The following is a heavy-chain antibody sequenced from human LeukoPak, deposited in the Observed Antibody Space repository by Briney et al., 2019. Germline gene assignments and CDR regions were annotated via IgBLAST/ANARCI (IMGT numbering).Heavy chain of an antibody. D-gene: IGHD2-2*01. Sequence: SVKASGKASEYTFSRYYMHWVRQAPGQGLEWMGIIHPSSGSTSYAQKFEGRVTHTRDTSTSTVYMELISLRSEDTAVYYCARDSSTSSLADPWGQGTLVTVSS. V-gene: IGHV1-46*01. CDR3: ARDSSTSSLADP. J-gene: IGHJ5*02. CDR1: EYTFSRYY. CDR2: IHPSSGST.